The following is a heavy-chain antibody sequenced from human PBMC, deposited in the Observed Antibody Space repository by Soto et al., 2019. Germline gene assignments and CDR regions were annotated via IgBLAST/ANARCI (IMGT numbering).Heavy chain of an antibody. D-gene: IGHD2-15*01. V-gene: IGHV3-23*01. CDR2: LTGSGGIT. CDR3: AKTALEARGYCSGGSCYSLFDI. CDR1: GFTFSSYA. J-gene: IGHJ3*02. Sequence: GGSLRLSCAASGFTFSSYAMSWVRQAPGKGLEWVSALTGSGGITYYADSVKCLFTISRDNSKNTLYLQMNSLRAEDTAVYYCAKTALEARGYCSGGSCYSLFDIWGQGTMVTVSS.